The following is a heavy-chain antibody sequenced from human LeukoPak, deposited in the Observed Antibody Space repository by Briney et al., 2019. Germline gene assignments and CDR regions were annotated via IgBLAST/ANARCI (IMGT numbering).Heavy chain of an antibody. V-gene: IGHV4-59*01. CDR3: ARIPGDRPDD. D-gene: IGHD7-27*01. CDR2: MYFGERT. J-gene: IGHJ4*02. CDR1: GASMTSYY. Sequence: KPSETLSLTCTVSGASMTSYYWTWIRQPPGKGLEWIGYMYFGERTNYNPSLKSRATISIDTSKKQFYLNLKSVTAADTAVYYSARIPGDRPDDWGQGTLVTVS.